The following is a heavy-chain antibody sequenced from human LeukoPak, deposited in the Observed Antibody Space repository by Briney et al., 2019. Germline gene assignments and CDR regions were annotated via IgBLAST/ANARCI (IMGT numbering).Heavy chain of an antibody. Sequence: SVKVSCKASGGTFSSSAISWVRQAPGQGLEWMGRIIPILGIANYAQKFQGRVTITADKSTSTAYMELSSLRSEDTAVYYCARGKQQLVPDAFDIWGQGTIVTVSS. J-gene: IGHJ3*02. CDR1: GGTFSSSA. V-gene: IGHV1-69*04. CDR3: ARGKQQLVPDAFDI. CDR2: IIPILGIA. D-gene: IGHD6-13*01.